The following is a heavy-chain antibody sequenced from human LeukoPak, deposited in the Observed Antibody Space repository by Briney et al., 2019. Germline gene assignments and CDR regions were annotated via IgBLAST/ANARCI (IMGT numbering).Heavy chain of an antibody. CDR1: GGSSSGYY. D-gene: IGHD5-12*01. Sequence: SETLSLTCAVYGGSSSGYYWSWIRQPPGKGLEWIGEINHSGSTNYNPSLKSRVTISVDTSKNQFSLKLSSVTAADTAVYYCARGRDVDIVATILGIDYWGQGTLVTVSS. CDR2: INHSGST. CDR3: ARGRDVDIVATILGIDY. J-gene: IGHJ4*02. V-gene: IGHV4-34*01.